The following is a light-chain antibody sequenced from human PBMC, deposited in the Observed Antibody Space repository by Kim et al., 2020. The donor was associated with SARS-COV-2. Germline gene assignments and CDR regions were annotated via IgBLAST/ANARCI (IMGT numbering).Light chain of an antibody. CDR1: NIGSQS. CDR3: QVWDSDSDHYV. Sequence: SYELTQPPSVSLAPAQTARITCEGNNIGSQSVHWYQQKPCQAPVLVMYYTTDRPSGIPERFAGSTSGNTATLTISRVEAGDEADYYCQVWDSDSDHYVFGTGTKVTVL. V-gene: IGLV3-21*04. J-gene: IGLJ1*01. CDR2: YTT.